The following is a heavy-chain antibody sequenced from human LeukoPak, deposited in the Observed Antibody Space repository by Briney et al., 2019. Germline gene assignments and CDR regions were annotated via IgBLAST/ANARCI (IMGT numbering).Heavy chain of an antibody. CDR3: ARVARGCFNY. D-gene: IGHD6-19*01. J-gene: IGHJ4*02. V-gene: IGHV1-18*04. CDR1: GYTFTGYY. Sequence: ASVKVSCKASGYTFTGYYMHWVRQAPGQGLEWMGWISAYNGNTNYAQKLQGRVTMTTDTSTSTAYMELRSLRSDDTAVYYCARVARGCFNYWGQGTLVTVSS. CDR2: ISAYNGNT.